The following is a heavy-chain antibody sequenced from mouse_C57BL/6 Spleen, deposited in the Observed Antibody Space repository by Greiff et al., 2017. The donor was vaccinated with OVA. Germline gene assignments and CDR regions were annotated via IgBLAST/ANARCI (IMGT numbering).Heavy chain of an antibody. D-gene: IGHD1-1*01. CDR1: GFNIKDDY. Sequence: VQLQQSGAELVRPGASVKLSCTASGFNIKDDYMHWVKQSPEQGLEWIGWIDPEDGDTEYASKFQGKATITEATSSNTAYLQLSSLTSEDTAVYYCTTGYYGSSPFDYWGQGTTLTVSS. V-gene: IGHV14-4*01. J-gene: IGHJ2*01. CDR2: IDPEDGDT. CDR3: TTGYYGSSPFDY.